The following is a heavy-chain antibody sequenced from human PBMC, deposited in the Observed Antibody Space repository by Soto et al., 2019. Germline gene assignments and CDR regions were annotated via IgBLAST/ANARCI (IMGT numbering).Heavy chain of an antibody. J-gene: IGHJ2*01. CDR2: IYSGGST. D-gene: IGHD6-19*01. CDR1: GFTVSSNY. Sequence: GGSLRLSCAASGFTVSSNYMSWVSQAPGKGLEWVSVIYSGGSTYYADSVKARFTTSRHNSKNTLYLQMNSLRAEYTAVYYCARETRRHTSGSCYWYFDLWGRGTLVTVSS. CDR3: ARETRRHTSGSCYWYFDL. V-gene: IGHV3-66*01.